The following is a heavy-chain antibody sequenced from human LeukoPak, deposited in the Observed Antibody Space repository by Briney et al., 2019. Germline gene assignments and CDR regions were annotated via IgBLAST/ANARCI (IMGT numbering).Heavy chain of an antibody. D-gene: IGHD3-10*01. J-gene: IGHJ4*02. Sequence: SSETLSLTCAVYGGSFSGYYWSWIRQPPGKGLEWIGSTYYSGSTYYNPSLKSRVTISVDTSKNQFSLKLSSVTAADTAVYYCASLLLWFGELLQFDYWGQGTLVTVSS. CDR2: TYYSGST. V-gene: IGHV4-34*01. CDR1: GGSFSGYY. CDR3: ASLLLWFGELLQFDY.